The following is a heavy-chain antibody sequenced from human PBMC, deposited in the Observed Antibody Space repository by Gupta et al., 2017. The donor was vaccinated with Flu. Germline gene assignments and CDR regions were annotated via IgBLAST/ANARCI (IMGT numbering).Heavy chain of an antibody. CDR3: AASDRQGCRGGQCYHYYYGLDV. V-gene: IGHV1-69*01. Sequence: RQAPGQGPECMGGVIPIFETAKYVEKFHGRMTIIVDASTTTAYMELNGLNSEGTAVYYCAASDRQGCRGGQCYHYYYGLDVWGQGTTVTVSS. CDR2: VIPIFETA. D-gene: IGHD2-15*01. J-gene: IGHJ6*02.